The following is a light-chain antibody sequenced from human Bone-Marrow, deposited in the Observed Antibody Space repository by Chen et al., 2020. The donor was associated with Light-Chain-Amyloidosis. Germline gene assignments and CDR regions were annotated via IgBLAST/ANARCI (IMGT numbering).Light chain of an antibody. J-gene: IGLJ3*02. CDR2: DDS. CDR1: NIGSTS. Sequence: YVPTQPSSVAVAPGQTATIACGGNNIGSTSVHWYQQTPGQAPLLVVYDDSDRPSGIPERLSGSNSGNTATLTISRVEAGDEADYYCQVWDRSSDRPVFGGGTKLTVL. V-gene: IGLV3-21*02. CDR3: QVWDRSSDRPV.